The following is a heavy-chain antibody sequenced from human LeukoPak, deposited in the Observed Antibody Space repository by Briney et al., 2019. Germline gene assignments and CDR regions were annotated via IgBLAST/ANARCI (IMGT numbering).Heavy chain of an antibody. CDR1: GYSISSGYF. CDR3: AREHSYGYSYFDY. J-gene: IGHJ4*02. CDR2: IYQRATV. Sequence: SETLSLTCNVSGYSISSGYFWGWVRQAPGKGLEWIGSIYQRATVHYNPSLKSRVTVSLDTSKNQFSLKMTSVTAADTAVYFCAREHSYGYSYFDYWGQGTLVSVSS. D-gene: IGHD5-18*01. V-gene: IGHV4-38-2*02.